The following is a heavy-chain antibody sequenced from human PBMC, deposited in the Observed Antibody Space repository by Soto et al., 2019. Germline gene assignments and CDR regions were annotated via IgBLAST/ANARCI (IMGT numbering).Heavy chain of an antibody. CDR2: IFSNDEK. V-gene: IGHV2-26*01. CDR1: GFSLSNARMG. Sequence: SGPTLVNPTETLTLTCTVSGFSLSNARMGVSWIRQPPGKALEWLAHIFSNDEKSYSTSLKSRLTISKDTSKSQVVLTMTNMDPVDTATYYCARTSEIVVVTAILYYYYGMEVWGQGTTVTV. J-gene: IGHJ6*02. CDR3: ARTSEIVVVTAILYYYYGMEV. D-gene: IGHD2-21*02.